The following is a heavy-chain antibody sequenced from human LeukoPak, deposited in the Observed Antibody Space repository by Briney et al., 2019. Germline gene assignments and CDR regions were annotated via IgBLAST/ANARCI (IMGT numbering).Heavy chain of an antibody. CDR1: GYTFTSYD. J-gene: IGHJ4*02. Sequence: ASVKVSCKASGYTFTSYDINWVRQATGQGLEWMGWMNPNSGNTGYAQKFQGRVTMTRDTSISTAYMELSRLRSDDTAVYYCAYGSGSHWDRQLDFWGQGTLVTVSS. V-gene: IGHV1-8*01. D-gene: IGHD3-10*01. CDR2: MNPNSGNT. CDR3: AYGSGSHWDRQLDF.